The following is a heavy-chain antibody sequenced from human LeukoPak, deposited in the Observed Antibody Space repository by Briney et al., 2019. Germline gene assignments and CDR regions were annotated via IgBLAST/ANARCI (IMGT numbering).Heavy chain of an antibody. CDR2: ISGSGGST. CDR3: AKDPNGDYVGTFDM. V-gene: IGHV3-23*01. CDR1: GFTFSSYA. J-gene: IGHJ3*02. Sequence: PGGSLRLSCAASGFTFSSYAMHWVRQAPGKGLEWVSFISGSGGSTDYAVSVRGRFTISRDNSKNTLYLQMNSLRAEDTAVYYCAKDPNGDYVGTFDMWGQGTVVTVSS. D-gene: IGHD4-17*01.